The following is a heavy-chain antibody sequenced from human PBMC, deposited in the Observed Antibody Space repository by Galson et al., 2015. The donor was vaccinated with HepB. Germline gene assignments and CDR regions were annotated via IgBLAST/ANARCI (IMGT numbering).Heavy chain of an antibody. V-gene: IGHV4-31*03. D-gene: IGHD2-21*02. CDR1: GGSINSGGYF. CDR2: IHYSGNT. CDR3: ARGGGDPGVIAFDI. Sequence: TLSLTCTVSGGSINSGGYFWSWIRQLPGKGLEWIGYIHYSGNTYYNPSLKSRVSISVDTSKKQLSLKLISVTAADTAVYYCARGGGDPGVIAFDIWGLGTMVTVSS. J-gene: IGHJ3*02.